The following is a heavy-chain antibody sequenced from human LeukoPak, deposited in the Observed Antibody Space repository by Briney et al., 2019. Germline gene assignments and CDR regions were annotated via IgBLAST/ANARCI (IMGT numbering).Heavy chain of an antibody. J-gene: IGHJ6*03. CDR1: GGTFSSYA. CDR3: ARGSLGHYYYMSV. D-gene: IGHD7-27*01. V-gene: IGHV1-69*05. CDR2: IIPIFGTA. Sequence: SVKVSCKASGGTFSSYAISWVRQAPGQGLEWMGGIIPIFGTANYAQKFQGRVTITTDESTSTAYMELSSLRSEDTAMYFCARGSLGHYYYMSVWGKGTTVTVSS.